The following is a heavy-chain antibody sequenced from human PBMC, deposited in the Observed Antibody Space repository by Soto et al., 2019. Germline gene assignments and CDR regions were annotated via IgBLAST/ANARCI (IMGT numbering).Heavy chain of an antibody. CDR2: ISWNSGSI. CDR1: GFTFDDYA. D-gene: IGHD4-17*01. V-gene: IGHV3-9*01. J-gene: IGHJ4*02. Sequence: GGSLRLSCAASGFTFDDYAMHWVRQAPGKGLEWVSGISWNSGSIGYADSVKGRFTISRDNAKNSLYLQMNSLRAEDTALYYCAKALMDYALGLGDYWGQGTLVTVSS. CDR3: AKALMDYALGLGDY.